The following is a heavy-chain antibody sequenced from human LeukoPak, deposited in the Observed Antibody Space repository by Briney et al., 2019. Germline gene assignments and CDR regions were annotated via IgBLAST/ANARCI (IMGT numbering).Heavy chain of an antibody. Sequence: GGSLRLSCAASGFTFSSYGMHWVRQAPGKGLEWVAVIWYDGSNKYYADSVKGRFTISRDSSKNTLYLQMNRLRAEDTAVFYCARDDYDILTGYLFDYWGQGTLVTVSS. D-gene: IGHD3-9*01. CDR3: ARDDYDILTGYLFDY. CDR2: IWYDGSNK. J-gene: IGHJ4*02. CDR1: GFTFSSYG. V-gene: IGHV3-33*01.